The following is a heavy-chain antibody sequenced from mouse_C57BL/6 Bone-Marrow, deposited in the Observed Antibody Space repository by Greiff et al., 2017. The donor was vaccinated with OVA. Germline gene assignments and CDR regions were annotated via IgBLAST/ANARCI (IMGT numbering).Heavy chain of an antibody. D-gene: IGHD1-1*01. CDR2: IWWDDDK. J-gene: IGHJ1*03. CDR3: ATYYYGSSFYWYFDV. CDR1: GFSLSTSGMG. V-gene: IGHV8-8*01. Sequence: QVQLKESGPGILQPSQTLSLTCSFSGFSLSTSGMGVGWIRQPSGKGLEWLAHIWWDDDKYYNPALKSRLTISKDTSKNQLFLKIANVDTADTATYYCATYYYGSSFYWYFDVWGTGTTVTVSS.